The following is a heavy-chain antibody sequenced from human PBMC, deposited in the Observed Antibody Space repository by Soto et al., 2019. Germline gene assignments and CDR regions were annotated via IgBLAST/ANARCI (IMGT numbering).Heavy chain of an antibody. Sequence: GGSLRLSCATSGFIFSNAWMNWVRQAPGKGLEWVGRIKTKTDGGTTDYAAPVKGRFTISRDESKNTLYLQMNSLKTEDTAVYYCTADFWSAEASNYYYYGKDVWGQGTTVTVSS. CDR2: IKTKTDGGTT. V-gene: IGHV3-15*07. J-gene: IGHJ6*02. CDR1: GFIFSNAW. CDR3: TADFWSAEASNYYYYGKDV. D-gene: IGHD3-3*01.